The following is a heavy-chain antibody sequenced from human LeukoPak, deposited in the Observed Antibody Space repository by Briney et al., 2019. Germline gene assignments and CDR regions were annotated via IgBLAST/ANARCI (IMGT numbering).Heavy chain of an antibody. V-gene: IGHV3-9*01. Sequence: GGSLRLSCAASGFTFDDYAMHWVRQAPGKGLEWVSGIGWNSGGIGYADSVKGRFTISRDNAKNSLYLQMNSLRAEDTALYYCAKSTASGYIYYFDYWGQGTLVTVSS. D-gene: IGHD3-22*01. J-gene: IGHJ4*02. CDR2: IGWNSGGI. CDR3: AKSTASGYIYYFDY. CDR1: GFTFDDYA.